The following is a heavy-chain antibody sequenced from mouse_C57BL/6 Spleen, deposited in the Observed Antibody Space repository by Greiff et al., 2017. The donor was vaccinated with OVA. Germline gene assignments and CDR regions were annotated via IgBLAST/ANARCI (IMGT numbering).Heavy chain of an antibody. V-gene: IGHV1-82*01. CDR1: GYAFSSSW. CDR2: IYPGDGDN. CDR3: AGTGTGLAY. Sequence: QVQLKESGPELVKPGASVKISCKASGYAFSSSWMNWVKQRPGKGLEWIGRIYPGDGDNTYNGKFKGKATLTADKSSSTAYMQRSSLTYEDAAVYFCAGTGTGLAYWGQGTLVTVSA. J-gene: IGHJ3*01. D-gene: IGHD4-1*01.